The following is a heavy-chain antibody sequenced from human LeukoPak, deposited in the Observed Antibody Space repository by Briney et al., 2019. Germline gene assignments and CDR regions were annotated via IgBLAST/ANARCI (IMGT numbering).Heavy chain of an antibody. D-gene: IGHD5-24*01. J-gene: IGHJ4*02. CDR3: AKTTRDGYNLFDY. V-gene: IGHV3-23*01. Sequence: GGSLRLSCAASGFSFKDYWMSWVRQAPGKGLEWVSAISGSGGSTYYADSVKGRFTISRDNSKNTLYLQMNSLRAEDTAVYYCAKTTRDGYNLFDYWGQGTLVTVSS. CDR1: GFSFKDYW. CDR2: ISGSGGST.